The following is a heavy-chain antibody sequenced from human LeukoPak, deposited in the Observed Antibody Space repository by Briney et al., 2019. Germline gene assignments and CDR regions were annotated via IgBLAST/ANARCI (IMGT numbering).Heavy chain of an antibody. Sequence: PGGSLRLSCAASGFTFSSYWMSWVRQAPGKGLEWVANIKQDGSEKYYVDSVKGRFTISRDNAKNSLYLQMNSLRAEDTAVYYCARQGALGQLWYRHTSYYFDYWGQGTLVTVSS. D-gene: IGHD5-18*01. CDR2: IKQDGSEK. CDR1: GFTFSSYW. V-gene: IGHV3-7*01. CDR3: ARQGALGQLWYRHTSYYFDY. J-gene: IGHJ4*02.